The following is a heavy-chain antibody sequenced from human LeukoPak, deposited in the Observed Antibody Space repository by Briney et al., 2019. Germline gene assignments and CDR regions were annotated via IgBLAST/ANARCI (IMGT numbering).Heavy chain of an antibody. CDR3: ARDINWNARGPGMVI. Sequence: SETLSLTCNVSGDSATSDIYFWGWLRQPPGTGLEWSGYIYYSGTTNYNPSLKSRVTISVDTSKHPFSLKLSCVTAADTAVYYCARDINWNARGPGMVILGQGTTVTVSS. V-gene: IGHV4-61*01. CDR2: IYYSGTT. J-gene: IGHJ6*02. D-gene: IGHD1-1*01. CDR1: GDSATSDIYF.